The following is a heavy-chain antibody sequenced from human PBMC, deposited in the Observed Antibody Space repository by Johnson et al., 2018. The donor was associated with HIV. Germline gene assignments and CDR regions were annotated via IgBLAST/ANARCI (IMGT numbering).Heavy chain of an antibody. V-gene: IGHV3-30*04. CDR1: GFTFSSYA. J-gene: IGHJ3*02. CDR3: AKGLYYGGSGDYAFDM. Sequence: QMQLVESGGGVERPGGSLRLSCAASGFTFSSYAMHWVRQAPGKGLEWVAVISYDGSHKYYADSVKGRFTISRDNSKNTVYLQMSGLRVEDTAVYYCAKGLYYGGSGDYAFDMWGQGTMVTVSS. CDR2: ISYDGSHK. D-gene: IGHD2-21*01.